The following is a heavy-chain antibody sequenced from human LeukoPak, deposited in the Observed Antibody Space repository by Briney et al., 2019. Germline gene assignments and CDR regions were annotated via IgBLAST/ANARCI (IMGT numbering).Heavy chain of an antibody. J-gene: IGHJ4*02. V-gene: IGHV3-23*01. CDR1: GFTFSSYA. CDR3: AKSFVAYSSGWYYFDY. D-gene: IGHD6-19*01. CDR2: ISGSGGST. Sequence: GRSLRLSCAASGFTFSSYAMSWVRQAPGKGLEWVSAISGSGGSTYYADSVKGRFTISRDNSKNTLYLQMNSLRAEDTAVYYCAKSFVAYSSGWYYFDYWGQGTLVTVSS.